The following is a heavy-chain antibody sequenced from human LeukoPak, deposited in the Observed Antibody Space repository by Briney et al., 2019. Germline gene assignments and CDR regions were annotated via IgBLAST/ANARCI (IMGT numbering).Heavy chain of an antibody. CDR1: GFTFSTYG. V-gene: IGHV3-23*01. CDR3: AKVANRGWGDAFDI. Sequence: GGSLRLSCAASGFTFSTYGMSWVRQAPGKGLEWVSAVSSTGGTTYYADSVKGRFTISRDNSKNTLYLQMNSLRVEDTAVYYCAKVANRGWGDAFDIWGQGTMVTVSS. J-gene: IGHJ3*02. D-gene: IGHD7-27*01. CDR2: VSSTGGTT.